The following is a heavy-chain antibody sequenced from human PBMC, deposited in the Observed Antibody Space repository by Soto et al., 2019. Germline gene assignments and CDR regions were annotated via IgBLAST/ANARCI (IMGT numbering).Heavy chain of an antibody. D-gene: IGHD2-21*02. J-gene: IGHJ4*02. V-gene: IGHV4-59*01. Sequence: SETLSLTCTVSGGSISSYYWNWIRQPPGKGLEWIGYIYYSGSTNYNPSLKSRVTISLDTSKNQFSLKLTSVTAADTAVYYCARGYCGGDCYPFDYWGQGTLVTVSS. CDR2: IYYSGST. CDR3: ARGYCGGDCYPFDY. CDR1: GGSISSYY.